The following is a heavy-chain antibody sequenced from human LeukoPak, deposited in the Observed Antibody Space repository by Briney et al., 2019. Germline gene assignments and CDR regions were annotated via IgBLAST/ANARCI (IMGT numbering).Heavy chain of an antibody. CDR3: VREGEYGEDYY. Sequence: SSQTLSLTCTVSGGSSVSSGGYYWTWIRQHPEKGLEWIGYFYYRASYNPSLKGRVSISIDTSKNQFSLRLTSVPAADTALYYCVREGEYGEDYYWGQGIQVIVSA. V-gene: IGHV4-31*03. CDR1: GGSSVSSGGYY. D-gene: IGHD4-17*01. J-gene: IGHJ4*02. CDR2: FYYRA.